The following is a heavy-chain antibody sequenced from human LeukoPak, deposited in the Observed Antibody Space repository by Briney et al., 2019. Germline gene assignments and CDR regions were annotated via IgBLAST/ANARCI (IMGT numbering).Heavy chain of an antibody. V-gene: IGHV3-48*02. J-gene: IGHJ4*02. CDR1: GFTFSTYR. CDR3: ARESSWYLDY. D-gene: IGHD6-13*01. Sequence: GGSLRLSCAASGFTFSTYRMNWVRQAPGKGLEWVSYISSRSSGIYYADSVKGRFTISRDNAENSLYLQMNSLRDEDTSVYYCARESSWYLDYWGQGTLVAVSS. CDR2: ISSRSSGI.